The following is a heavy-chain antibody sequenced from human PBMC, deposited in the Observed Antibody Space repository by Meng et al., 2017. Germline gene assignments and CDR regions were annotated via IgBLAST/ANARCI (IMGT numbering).Heavy chain of an antibody. CDR3: ARTRGDYYFDY. V-gene: IGHV4-61*01. CDR2: MDYGGST. Sequence: QVVVQGAGPGLVRPCETLYTTVTFSSDAATVGRHEWSWIRQPPGKGLGWIGYMDYGGSTSYNPSLRSRVTISVDTSNNQFSLKLSSVTAADTAVFYCARTRGDYYFDYWGQGTLVTVSS. D-gene: IGHD3-16*01. CDR1: SDAATVGRHE. J-gene: IGHJ4*02.